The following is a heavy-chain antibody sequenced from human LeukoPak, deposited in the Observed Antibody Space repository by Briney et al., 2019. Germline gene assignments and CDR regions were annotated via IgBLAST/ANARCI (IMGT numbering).Heavy chain of an antibody. Sequence: ASVKVSCKTSGYTFTGYYMHWVRQAPGHGLEWMGWISAYNGITHHAQKFRDRLTLTTDTSTSTAYLELRSLKSDDTAVYYCARDRVGGDLTGESLYWGQGTLVTVSS. J-gene: IGHJ4*02. CDR3: ARDRVGGDLTGESLY. CDR2: ISAYNGIT. CDR1: GYTFTGYY. D-gene: IGHD4-17*01. V-gene: IGHV1-18*04.